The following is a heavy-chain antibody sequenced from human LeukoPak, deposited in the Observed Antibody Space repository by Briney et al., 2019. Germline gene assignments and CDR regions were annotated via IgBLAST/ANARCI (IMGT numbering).Heavy chain of an antibody. CDR2: IYYTGST. V-gene: IGHV4-59*08. Sequence: SETLSLTCTVSGGSVSDYYWSWIRQSPGKGLEWIGYIYYTGSTSYNPSLRSRVTISVDTSKNQFSLKLNSVTAADTAVYYCARAGYGDSDFDYWGQGTLVTVSS. J-gene: IGHJ4*02. D-gene: IGHD4-17*01. CDR1: GGSVSDYY. CDR3: ARAGYGDSDFDY.